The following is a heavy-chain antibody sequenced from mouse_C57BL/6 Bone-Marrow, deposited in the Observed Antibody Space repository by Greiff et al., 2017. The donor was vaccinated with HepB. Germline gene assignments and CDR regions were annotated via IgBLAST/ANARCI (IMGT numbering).Heavy chain of an antibody. Sequence: EVKLVESGPGLAKPSQTLPLTCSVTGYSITSDYWNWIRKFPGNKLEYMGYISYSGSTYYNPSLKSRISITRDTSKNQYYLQLNSVTTEDTATYYCARKDDYVYWYFDVWGTGTTVTVSS. CDR3: ARKDDYVYWYFDV. CDR2: ISYSGST. J-gene: IGHJ1*03. D-gene: IGHD2-4*01. V-gene: IGHV3-8*01. CDR1: GYSITSDY.